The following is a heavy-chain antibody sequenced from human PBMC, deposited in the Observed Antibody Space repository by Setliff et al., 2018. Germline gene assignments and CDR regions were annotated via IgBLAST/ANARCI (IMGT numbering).Heavy chain of an antibody. CDR3: VNHNPARRSPAGTALDS. Sequence: ETLSLTCTVSGFTFSTYSMSWVRQAPGKGLEWVSAISGDSEYIYYRDSVKGRFTISRANSKNTLYLQMNNLRVEDTARYYCVNHNPARRSPAGTALDSWGQGTLVTVSS. CDR2: ISGDSEYI. D-gene: IGHD6-19*01. J-gene: IGHJ4*02. CDR1: GFTFSTYS. V-gene: IGHV3-23*01.